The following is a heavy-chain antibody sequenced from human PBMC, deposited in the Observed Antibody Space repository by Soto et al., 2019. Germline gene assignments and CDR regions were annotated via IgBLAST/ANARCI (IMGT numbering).Heavy chain of an antibody. V-gene: IGHV3-21*01. CDR3: ARDLSNEYGDFDH. J-gene: IGHJ5*02. Sequence: LGGSLRLSCAASGFTFNNYSMGWVRQAPGKGLEWVSSISSRSSYIYNADSVKGRFTISRDNAKNSLYLQMHSLRAEDTAVYYCARDLSNEYGDFDHWGQGTLVTVSS. CDR1: GFTFNNYS. D-gene: IGHD4-17*01. CDR2: ISSRSSYI.